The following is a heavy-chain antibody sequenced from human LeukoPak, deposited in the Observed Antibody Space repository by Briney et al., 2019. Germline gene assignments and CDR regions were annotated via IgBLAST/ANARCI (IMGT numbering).Heavy chain of an antibody. Sequence: GGSLRLSCAASGFTFRSYGLHWVRQAPGKGLEWVAFIRYDGSNKYYADSVKGRFTISRDNSKNTLYLQMNSLRAEDTAVYYCAKGIAVAGPFDYWGQGTLVTVSS. CDR3: AKGIAVAGPFDY. V-gene: IGHV3-30*02. CDR1: GFTFRSYG. CDR2: IRYDGSNK. D-gene: IGHD6-19*01. J-gene: IGHJ4*02.